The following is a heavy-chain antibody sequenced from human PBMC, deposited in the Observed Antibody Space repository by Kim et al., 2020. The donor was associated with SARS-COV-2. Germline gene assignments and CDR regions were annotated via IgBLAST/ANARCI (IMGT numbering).Heavy chain of an antibody. CDR3: AKDIIGVHPFDY. D-gene: IGHD1-26*01. Sequence: YYADSGKGRFTISRDNSKNSLYLQMNSLRTEDTALYYCAKDIIGVHPFDYWGQGTLVTVSS. V-gene: IGHV3-43*01. J-gene: IGHJ4*02.